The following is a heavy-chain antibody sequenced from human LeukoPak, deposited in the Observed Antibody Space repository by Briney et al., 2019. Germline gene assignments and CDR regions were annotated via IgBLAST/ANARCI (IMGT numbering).Heavy chain of an antibody. D-gene: IGHD2-2*01. CDR1: RFTFSTYA. J-gene: IGHJ4*02. Sequence: GGSLRLSCTASRFTFSTYAMSWVRQAPGKGLEWVSSISGSGDTTYYTGSVKGRFTISRDNSKNALYLHMSSLRAEDTAVYYCAKSQRNDQQVVQRIDYWGQGTLVTVSS. CDR2: ISGSGDTT. CDR3: AKSQRNDQQVVQRIDY. V-gene: IGHV3-23*01.